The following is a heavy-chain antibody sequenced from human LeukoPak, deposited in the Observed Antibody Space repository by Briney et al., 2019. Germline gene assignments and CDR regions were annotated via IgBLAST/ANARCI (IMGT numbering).Heavy chain of an antibody. CDR1: GFTFSLYW. J-gene: IGHJ4*02. V-gene: IGHV3-7*03. CDR3: AGGTGFIIKD. Sequence: GVSLRLSCAASGFTFSLYWMNWVRRAPGKGLEWVANIKQDGSEKNYVDSVKGRFTISRDNAKNSLYLQMNNLRVEDTAMYYCAGGTGFIIKDWGQGTLVTVSS. CDR2: IKQDGSEK. D-gene: IGHD3-9*01.